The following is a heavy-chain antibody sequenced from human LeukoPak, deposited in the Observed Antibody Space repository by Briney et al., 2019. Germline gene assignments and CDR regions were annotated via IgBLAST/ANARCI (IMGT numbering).Heavy chain of an antibody. CDR3: ATQGYYYGSGSYSD. CDR1: GYTLTELS. V-gene: IGHV1-24*01. J-gene: IGHJ4*02. CDR2: FDPEDGET. D-gene: IGHD3-10*01. Sequence: ASVKVSCKVSGYTLTELSMHWVRQAPGKGLEWMGGFDPEDGETIYAQKFQGRVTMTEDTSTDTAYMELSSLRSEDTAVYYCATQGYYYGSGSYSDWGQGTLVTVSS.